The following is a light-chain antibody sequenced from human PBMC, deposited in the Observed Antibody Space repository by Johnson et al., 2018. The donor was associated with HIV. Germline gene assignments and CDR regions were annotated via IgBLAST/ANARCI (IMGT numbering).Light chain of an antibody. Sequence: QSVLTQPPSVSAAPGQKVTISCSGSSSNIGDNYVSWYQQFPETAPKLLIYDNNKRPSGIPDRFSGSKSGTSATLGITGLQTGDEADYYCGTWDSSLNASYVFGSGTSVTVL. V-gene: IGLV1-51*01. J-gene: IGLJ1*01. CDR3: GTWDSSLNASYV. CDR2: DNN. CDR1: SSNIGDNY.